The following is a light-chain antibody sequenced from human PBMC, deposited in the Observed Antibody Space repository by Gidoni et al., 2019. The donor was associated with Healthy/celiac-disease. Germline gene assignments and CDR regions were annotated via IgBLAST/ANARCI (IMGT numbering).Light chain of an antibody. J-gene: IGKJ3*01. Sequence: IQMTQSPSTLSASVGDRVTITCRASQSISSWLAWYQQKPGKAPKLLIYKASSLESGVPSRFSGSGSGTEFTLTISSLQPDDFATYYCQQYNSYPFTFXPGTKVDIK. CDR2: KAS. CDR3: QQYNSYPFT. CDR1: QSISSW. V-gene: IGKV1-5*03.